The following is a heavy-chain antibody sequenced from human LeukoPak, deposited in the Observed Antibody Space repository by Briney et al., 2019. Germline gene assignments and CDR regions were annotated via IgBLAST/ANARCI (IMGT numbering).Heavy chain of an antibody. CDR2: ISSGSSYI. CDR3: ARASDSSGYYSYFDH. V-gene: IGHV3-21*01. D-gene: IGHD3-22*01. CDR1: GFTFSSYS. J-gene: IGHJ1*01. Sequence: GGSLRLSCAASGFTFSSYSMNWVRQAPGKGLEWVSSISSGSSYIYYADSVKGRFTISRDNAKNSMYLQMNSLRAEDTAVYYCARASDSSGYYSYFDHWGQGTLVTVSS.